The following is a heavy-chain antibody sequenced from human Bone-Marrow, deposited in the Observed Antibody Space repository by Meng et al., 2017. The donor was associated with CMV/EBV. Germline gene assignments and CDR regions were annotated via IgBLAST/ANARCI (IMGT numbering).Heavy chain of an antibody. CDR1: GYTFTSYD. D-gene: IGHD2-2*01. Sequence: ASVKVSCKASGYTFTSYDINWVRQATGQGLEWMGWMNPNSGNTGYAQKFQGRVTMTRNTSISTAYMELSSLRSEDTAVYYCARWGRYCSSTSCRDLGMDVWGQGTTVTVSS. J-gene: IGHJ6*02. CDR2: MNPNSGNT. V-gene: IGHV1-8*01. CDR3: ARWGRYCSSTSCRDLGMDV.